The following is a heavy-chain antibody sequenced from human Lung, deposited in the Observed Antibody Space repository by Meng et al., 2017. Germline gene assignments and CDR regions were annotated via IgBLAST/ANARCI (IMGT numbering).Heavy chain of an antibody. D-gene: IGHD4-11*01. J-gene: IGHJ4*02. CDR2: INHSEST. V-gene: IGHV4-34*01. Sequence: QVELRQWGGGLLKPPATPLLTCVVSGGSFSDYYGNCISQPPGQGLEWIGEINHSESTNYNPSLESRDSLSVDTSQNNLSLKLSSVTAADSAVYYGARGPTTMAHDFDYWGQGTLVTVSS. CDR3: ARGPTTMAHDFDY. CDR1: GGSFSDYY.